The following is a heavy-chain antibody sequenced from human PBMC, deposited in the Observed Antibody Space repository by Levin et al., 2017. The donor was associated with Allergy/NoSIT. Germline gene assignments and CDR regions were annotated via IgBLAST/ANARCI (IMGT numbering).Heavy chain of an antibody. CDR1: GYSFSSYG. CDR2: ISGKNGNT. D-gene: IGHD2-8*02. CDR3: ARACGDPRYYTGTNFDH. Sequence: GASVKVSCRASGYSFSSYGISWVRQAPGQGLEWMGWISGKNGNTHYEQKIQGRVIMTTDPSTSTGYMEVRRLRSDDTAVYYCARACGDPRYYTGTNFDHWGQGTLVTVSS. J-gene: IGHJ4*02. V-gene: IGHV1-18*01.